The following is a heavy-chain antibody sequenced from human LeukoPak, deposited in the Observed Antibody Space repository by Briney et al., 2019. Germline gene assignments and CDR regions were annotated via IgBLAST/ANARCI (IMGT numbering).Heavy chain of an antibody. CDR3: AKDRTTVTTPIPDAFDI. J-gene: IGHJ3*02. V-gene: IGHV3-23*01. Sequence: PGGSLRLSCAASGFTFSSYAMSWVRQAPGKGLEWVSAISSSGSSTYYADSVKGRFTISRDNSKNTLYLQMNSLGAEDTAVYYCAKDRTTVTTPIPDAFDIWGQGTMVTVSS. D-gene: IGHD4-17*01. CDR2: ISSSGSST. CDR1: GFTFSSYA.